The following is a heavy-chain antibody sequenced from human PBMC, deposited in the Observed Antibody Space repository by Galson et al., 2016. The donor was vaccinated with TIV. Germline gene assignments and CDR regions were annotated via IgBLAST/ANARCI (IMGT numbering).Heavy chain of an antibody. Sequence: QSGAEVTKPGESLKISCKGSGSRFTRSWIGWVRQMPGKGLEWMGIIYLGGSLIRYRPSFQGQVTISADKSINIVYLEWSSLKASDPAMYYCARQRDYGDYRGDAFDICGQGTIVTVSS. CDR2: IYLGGSLI. J-gene: IGHJ3*02. CDR3: ARQRDYGDYRGDAFDI. V-gene: IGHV5-51*01. CDR1: GSRFTRSW. D-gene: IGHD4-17*01.